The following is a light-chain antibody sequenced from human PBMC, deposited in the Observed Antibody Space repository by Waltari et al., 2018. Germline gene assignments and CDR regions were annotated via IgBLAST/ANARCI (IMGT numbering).Light chain of an antibody. V-gene: IGKV1-6*01. J-gene: IGKJ1*01. CDR1: PDIRSD. CDR2: AAS. Sequence: AVQMTQSPSSLSASVGDRITVTCRASPDIRSDLGWYQQKPGKPPTLLIYAASTLQSGVLSRFSVSGSGTDFNLTISSLQPEDFATYYCLQDLNYPWTFGPGTKVDIK. CDR3: LQDLNYPWT.